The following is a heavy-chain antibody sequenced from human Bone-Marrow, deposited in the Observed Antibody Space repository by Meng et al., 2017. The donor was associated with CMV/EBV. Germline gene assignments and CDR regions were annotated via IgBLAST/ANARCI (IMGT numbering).Heavy chain of an antibody. CDR3: SRWMVYQYFHD. CDR1: GFTFGDYA. J-gene: IGHJ1*01. CDR2: IRSQADGGTT. V-gene: IGHV3-49*04. D-gene: IGHD2-8*01. Sequence: GESLKISCQTSGFTFGDYAMSWVRQAPGKGLEGVASIRSQADGGTTEYTASVKGRFTISRDDSKSIVYLQMNSLKTEDTAIYYCSRWMVYQYFHDWGQGRLVTVSS.